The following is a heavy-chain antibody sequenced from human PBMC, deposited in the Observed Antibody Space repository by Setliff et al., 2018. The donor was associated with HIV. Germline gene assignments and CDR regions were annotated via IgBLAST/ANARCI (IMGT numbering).Heavy chain of an antibody. D-gene: IGHD3-3*01. J-gene: IGHJ6*02. Sequence: SETLSLTCNVSGGSISSSNYYWSWIRQPPGKGLEWIGYIHSTGSTNYKSSLKSRVTISVDTSKNQFYLKLTSVTAADTAVYYCARGTESFWSGYVRWGLGTTVTVSS. CDR1: GGSISSSNYY. CDR3: ARGTESFWSGYVR. CDR2: IHSTGST. V-gene: IGHV4-61*01.